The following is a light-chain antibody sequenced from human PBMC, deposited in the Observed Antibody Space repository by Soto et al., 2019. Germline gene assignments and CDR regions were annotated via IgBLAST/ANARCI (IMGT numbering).Light chain of an antibody. Sequence: EIVRTQALSSLSGCPGERATLCCRVSQSVSSSYLAWYQQTPGQAPRLLIYDASNRATGIAPRFRGSGSGTDFTLTISSVEPEDFAVYICQQRSNWPPTFGQGTRLEIK. J-gene: IGKJ5*01. CDR1: QSVSSSY. CDR2: DAS. V-gene: IGKV3D-20*02. CDR3: QQRSNWPPT.